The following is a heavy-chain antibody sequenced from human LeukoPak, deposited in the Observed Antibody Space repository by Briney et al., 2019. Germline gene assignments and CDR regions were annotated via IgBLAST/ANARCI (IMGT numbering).Heavy chain of an antibody. V-gene: IGHV4-59*11. CDR3: ARGGAPPDAFDI. D-gene: IGHD3-16*01. J-gene: IGHJ3*02. CDR2: MYYTGTI. CDR1: GATITGHY. Sequence: PSETLSLTCTVSGATITGHYWSWIRQPPGKGLEWVGYMYYTGTINYSPSLKSRLTTSIDTSKNQFSLKLSSVTAADTAVYYCARGGAPPDAFDIWGQGTMVTVS.